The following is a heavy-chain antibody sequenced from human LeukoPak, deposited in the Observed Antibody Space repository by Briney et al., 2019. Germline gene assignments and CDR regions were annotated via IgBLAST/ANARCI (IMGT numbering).Heavy chain of an antibody. V-gene: IGHV3-23*01. CDR2: ISGSGGST. D-gene: IGHD2-2*01. J-gene: IGHJ6*02. Sequence: GGSLRLSCAASGFTFSSYAMSWVRQAPGKGLEWVSAISGSGGSTYYADSVKGRFTISRDNSKNTLYPQMSSLRAEDTAVYYCAKLNAAKYQLPGGSYYYGMDVWGQGTTVTVSS. CDR1: GFTFSSYA. CDR3: AKLNAAKYQLPGGSYYYGMDV.